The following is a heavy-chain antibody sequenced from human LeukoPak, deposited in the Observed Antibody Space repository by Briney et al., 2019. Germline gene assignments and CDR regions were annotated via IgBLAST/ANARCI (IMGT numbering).Heavy chain of an antibody. Sequence: ASVKVSCKASGYTFTGYYMHWVRQAPGQGLEWMGWINPNSGGTNYAQKFQGWVTITRDTSISTAYMELSRLRSDDTAVYYCARGGRYFDWLLHRWFDPWGQGTLVTVSS. J-gene: IGHJ5*02. CDR1: GYTFTGYY. V-gene: IGHV1-2*04. D-gene: IGHD3-9*01. CDR2: INPNSGGT. CDR3: ARGGRYFDWLLHRWFDP.